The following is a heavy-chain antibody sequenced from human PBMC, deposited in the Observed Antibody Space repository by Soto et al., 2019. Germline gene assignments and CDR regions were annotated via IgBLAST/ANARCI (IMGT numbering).Heavy chain of an antibody. J-gene: IGHJ4*02. CDR3: ARKYSGYDLAYFDY. Sequence: EVQLVESGGGLVKPGVSLRLSCAASGFTFSSYSMNWVRQPPGKGLEWVSAISSSSSYIYYADSVKGRFTISRDNAKNSLYLELNSLRAAATAVYYCARKYSGYDLAYFDYWGQGTLVTVSS. CDR1: GFTFSSYS. CDR2: ISSSSSYI. V-gene: IGHV3-21*01. D-gene: IGHD5-12*01.